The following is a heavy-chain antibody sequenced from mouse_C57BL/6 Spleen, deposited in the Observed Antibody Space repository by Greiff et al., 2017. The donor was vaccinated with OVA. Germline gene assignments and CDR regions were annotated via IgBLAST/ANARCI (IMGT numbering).Heavy chain of an antibody. CDR1: GYTFTSYW. D-gene: IGHD4-1*01. J-gene: IGHJ4*01. CDR2: IHPNSGST. V-gene: IGHV1-64*01. CDR3: ARKLGGGAMDY. Sequence: QVQLQQPGAELVKPGASVKLSCKASGYTFTSYWMHWVKQRPGQGLEWIGMIHPNSGSTNYNEKFKSKATLTVDKSSSTAYMQLSSLTSEDSAVYYCARKLGGGAMDYWGQGTSVTVSS.